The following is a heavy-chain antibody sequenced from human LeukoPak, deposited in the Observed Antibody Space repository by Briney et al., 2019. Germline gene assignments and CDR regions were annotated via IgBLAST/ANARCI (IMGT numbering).Heavy chain of an antibody. D-gene: IGHD3-22*01. CDR2: INPSGGST. V-gene: IGHV1-46*01. CDR1: GYTFTSYY. CDR3: ARDYYDSSGYYYYGMDV. Sequence: ASVTVSCTASGYTFTSYYMHWVRQAPGQGLEWMGIINPSGGSTSYAQKFQGRVTMTRDTSTSTVYMELSSLRSEDTAVYYCARDYYDSSGYYYYGMDVWGQGTTVTVSS. J-gene: IGHJ6*02.